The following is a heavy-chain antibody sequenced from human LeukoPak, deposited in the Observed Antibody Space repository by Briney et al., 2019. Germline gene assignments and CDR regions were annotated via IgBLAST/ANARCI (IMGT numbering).Heavy chain of an antibody. V-gene: IGHV4-4*02. CDR1: GDSISSNNW. CDR2: IYHSGST. Sequence: SETLSLTCAVSGDSISSNNWWSWVRQPPGKRLEWIGEIYHSGSTNYNPSLKSRVTISVDKSNNKFSLELSSVTAADTAVYYCAREKSTVTAGFDFWGQGTLVTVSS. CDR3: AREKSTVTAGFDF. J-gene: IGHJ5*01. D-gene: IGHD4-17*01.